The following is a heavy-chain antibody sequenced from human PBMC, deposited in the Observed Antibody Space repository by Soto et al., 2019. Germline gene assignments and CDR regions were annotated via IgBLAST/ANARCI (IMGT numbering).Heavy chain of an antibody. CDR1: GFTLSSYW. Sequence: GGSLRLSCAASGFTLSSYWMSWVRQAPGKGLEWVANIKQDGSEKYYVDSVKGRFTISRDNAKNSLYLQMNSLRAEDTAVYYCAREGIAARPGYYYGMDVWGQGTTVTVSS. D-gene: IGHD6-6*01. V-gene: IGHV3-7*05. CDR3: AREGIAARPGYYYGMDV. CDR2: IKQDGSEK. J-gene: IGHJ6*02.